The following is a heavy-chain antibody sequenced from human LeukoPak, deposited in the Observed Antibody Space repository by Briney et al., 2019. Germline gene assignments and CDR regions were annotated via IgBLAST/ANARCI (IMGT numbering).Heavy chain of an antibody. Sequence: SETLSLTCAVSGYSISSGYYWGWIRQPPGKGLEWIGSIYHSGSTYYNPSLKSRVTISVDASKNQFSLKLSSVTAADTAVYYCAGGRGIAARPGYWGQGTLVTVSS. V-gene: IGHV4-38-2*01. CDR1: GYSISSGYY. D-gene: IGHD6-6*01. CDR2: IYHSGST. CDR3: AGGRGIAARPGY. J-gene: IGHJ4*02.